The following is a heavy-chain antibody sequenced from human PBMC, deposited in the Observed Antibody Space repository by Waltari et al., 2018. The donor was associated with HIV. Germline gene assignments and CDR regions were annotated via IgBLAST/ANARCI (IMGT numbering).Heavy chain of an antibody. D-gene: IGHD2-21*02. Sequence: QLQLQESGPGLVKPSETLSLTCTVSGDSISSSSYYWGWIRQPPGKGLEWIGSISYRGSTYYTPSLKSRVTISVDTSKNQFSLKLSSVTAADTAVYYCARRAVVVTAKGPFDPWGQGTLVTVSS. J-gene: IGHJ5*02. CDR1: GDSISSSSYY. CDR2: ISYRGST. CDR3: ARRAVVVTAKGPFDP. V-gene: IGHV4-39*01.